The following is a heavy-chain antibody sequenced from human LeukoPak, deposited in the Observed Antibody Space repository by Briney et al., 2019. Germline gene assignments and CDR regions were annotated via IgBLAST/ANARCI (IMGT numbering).Heavy chain of an antibody. CDR2: FDPEDGET. V-gene: IGHV1-24*01. J-gene: IGHJ5*02. CDR1: GYTLTELS. Sequence: ASVKVSCKVSGYTLTELSMHWVRQAPGKGLEWMGGFDPEDGETIYAQKFQGRVTMTEDTSTDTAYMELGSLRSEDTAVYYCATVSGGYCSSTRCHNWFDPWGQGTLVTVSS. D-gene: IGHD2-2*01. CDR3: ATVSGGYCSSTRCHNWFDP.